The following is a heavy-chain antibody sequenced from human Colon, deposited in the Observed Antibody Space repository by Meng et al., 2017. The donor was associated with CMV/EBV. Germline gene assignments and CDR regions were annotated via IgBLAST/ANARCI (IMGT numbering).Heavy chain of an antibody. V-gene: IGHV3-30-3*01. J-gene: IGHJ5*02. CDR1: GFTFSTDA. CDR2: ISYDGSNK. D-gene: IGHD3-22*01. Sequence: GFTFSTDAMHWVRPTPGKGLEWVAVISYDGSNKYYADSVKGRFTISRDNSKNTLHLQMNTLRAEDTALYYCARGGYYDSSGQNWFDPWGQGTLVTVSS. CDR3: ARGGYYDSSGQNWFDP.